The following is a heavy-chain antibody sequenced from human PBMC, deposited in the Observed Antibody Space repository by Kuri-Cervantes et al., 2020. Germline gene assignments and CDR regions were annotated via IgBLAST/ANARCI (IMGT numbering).Heavy chain of an antibody. V-gene: IGHV1-3*01. CDR3: ARLGRRGYSYLVGFDY. Sequence: ASVKVSCKASGYTFTSYAMHWVRQAPGQRLEWMGWINAGNGNTKYSQKFQGRVTITRDTSASTAYMELSSLRSEDTAVYYCARLGRRGYSYLVGFDYWGQGTLVTVSS. CDR1: GYTFTSYA. D-gene: IGHD5-18*01. CDR2: INAGNGNT. J-gene: IGHJ4*02.